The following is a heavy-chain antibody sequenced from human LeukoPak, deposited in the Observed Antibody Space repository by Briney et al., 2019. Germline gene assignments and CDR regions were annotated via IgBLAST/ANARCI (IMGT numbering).Heavy chain of an antibody. CDR2: IKQDGSQK. D-gene: IGHD3-9*01. CDR1: GFTFSNAW. CDR3: ARHKDWAFDI. V-gene: IGHV3-7*04. J-gene: IGHJ3*02. Sequence: GGSLRLSCAASGFTFSNAWMSWVRQAPGKGLEWMANIKQDGSQKYSADSVRGRFTISRDNANNSLYLQMNSLRAEDTALYFCARHKDWAFDIWGQGTMVTVSS.